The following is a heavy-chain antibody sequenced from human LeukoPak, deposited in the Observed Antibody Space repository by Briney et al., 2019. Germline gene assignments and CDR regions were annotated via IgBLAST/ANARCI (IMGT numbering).Heavy chain of an antibody. Sequence: SETLSLTCTVSGGAISSGDYYWSWIRQPPGKGLEWIGYIYYSGSTYYNPSLKSRVTISVDTSKNQFSLKLSSVTAADTAVYYCARYHNWNWFDPWGQGTLVTVSS. D-gene: IGHD1-20*01. V-gene: IGHV4-30-4*08. CDR1: GGAISSGDYY. CDR3: ARYHNWNWFDP. CDR2: IYYSGST. J-gene: IGHJ5*02.